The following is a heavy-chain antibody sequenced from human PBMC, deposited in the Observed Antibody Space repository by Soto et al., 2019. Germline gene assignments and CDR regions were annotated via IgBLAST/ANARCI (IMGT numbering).Heavy chain of an antibody. CDR1: GGTFSSYA. J-gene: IGHJ4*02. Sequence: GASVKVSCKASGGTFSSYAISWVRQAPGQGLEWMGGIIPIFGTANYAQKFQGRVTITADESTSTAYMELSSLRSEDTAVYYCARAGYYYDSSGYYLPYDYWGQGTLVTVS. CDR2: IIPIFGTA. D-gene: IGHD3-22*01. V-gene: IGHV1-69*13. CDR3: ARAGYYYDSSGYYLPYDY.